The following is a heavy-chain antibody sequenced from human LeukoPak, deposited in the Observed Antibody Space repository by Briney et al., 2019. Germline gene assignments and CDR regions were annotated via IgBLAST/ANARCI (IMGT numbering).Heavy chain of an antibody. D-gene: IGHD2-2*01. Sequence: GGSLRLSCAASGFTFSSYAMHWVCQAPGKGLEWVAVISYDGSNKYYADSVKGRFTISRDNSKNTLYLQMNSLRAEDTAVYYCARDLFRTVVGTPDYWGQGTLVTVSS. J-gene: IGHJ4*02. CDR2: ISYDGSNK. CDR1: GFTFSSYA. CDR3: ARDLFRTVVGTPDY. V-gene: IGHV3-30*04.